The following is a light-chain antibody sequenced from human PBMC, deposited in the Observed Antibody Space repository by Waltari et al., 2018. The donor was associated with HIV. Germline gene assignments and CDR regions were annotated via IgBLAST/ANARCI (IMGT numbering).Light chain of an antibody. CDR2: GAS. CDR1: QSLSSTS. V-gene: IGKV3-20*01. J-gene: IGKJ2*01. CDR3: QQYGFSSYT. Sequence: VLTQSPGTLSLSPWERATFSCTASQSLSSTSLAWYQQKPGQAPTLLIYGASNRVAGISDRFSGSGSGTYFTLTISRLEPEDFAVYYCQQYGFSSYTFGQGTKLEIK.